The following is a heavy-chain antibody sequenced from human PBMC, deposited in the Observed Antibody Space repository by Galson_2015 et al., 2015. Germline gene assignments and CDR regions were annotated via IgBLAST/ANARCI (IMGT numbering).Heavy chain of an antibody. D-gene: IGHD2-2*01. CDR2: IYYSGST. V-gene: IGHV4-59*01. Sequence: TLSLTCTVSGGSISSYYWSWIRQPPGKGLEWIGYIYYSGSTNYNPSLKSRVTISVDTSKNQFSLKLSSVTAADTAVYYCARDPGTSCYQDWGQGTLVTVSS. CDR3: ARDPGTSCYQD. CDR1: GGSISSYY. J-gene: IGHJ4*02.